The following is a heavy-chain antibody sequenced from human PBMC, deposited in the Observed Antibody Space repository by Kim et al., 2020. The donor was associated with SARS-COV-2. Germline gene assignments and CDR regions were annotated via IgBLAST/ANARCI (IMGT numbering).Heavy chain of an antibody. CDR2: ISGGGGST. Sequence: GGSLRLSCASSGFTFSSYAMSWVRQAPGKGLVWGSGISGGGGSTYYADSVKGRFTISRDNSKNTLYLQMNSLRAEDTAVYYCAKARGSIAARAMGYWGQGTLVTVSS. D-gene: IGHD6-6*01. J-gene: IGHJ4*02. CDR1: GFTFSSYA. V-gene: IGHV3-23*01. CDR3: AKARGSIAARAMGY.